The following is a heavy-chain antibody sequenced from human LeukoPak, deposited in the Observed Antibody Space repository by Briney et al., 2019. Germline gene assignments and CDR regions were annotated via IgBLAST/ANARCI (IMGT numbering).Heavy chain of an antibody. CDR3: ASRHDSNAGWFDP. D-gene: IGHD4-11*01. V-gene: IGHV3-9*01. Sequence: GRSLRLSCAASGFTFDDYAMHWVRQAPGKGLEWVSGISWNSGSIGYADSVKGRFTISRDNAKNSLYLQMNSLRAEDTALYYCASRHDSNAGWFDPWGQGTLVTVSS. J-gene: IGHJ5*02. CDR2: ISWNSGSI. CDR1: GFTFDDYA.